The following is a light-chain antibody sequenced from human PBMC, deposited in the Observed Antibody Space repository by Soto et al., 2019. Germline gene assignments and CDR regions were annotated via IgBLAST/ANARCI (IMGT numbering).Light chain of an antibody. CDR2: EVS. V-gene: IGLV2-8*01. Sequence: QSALTQPPSASGSPGQSVTISCTGTSSDVGGYNYVSWYQQHPGKAPKLMIYEVSKRPSGVPDRFSGSKSGNTASLTVSGLQAEDEADYYCSSYAGSNKVVFGGGTKLNVL. CDR1: SSDVGGYNY. CDR3: SSYAGSNKVV. J-gene: IGLJ2*01.